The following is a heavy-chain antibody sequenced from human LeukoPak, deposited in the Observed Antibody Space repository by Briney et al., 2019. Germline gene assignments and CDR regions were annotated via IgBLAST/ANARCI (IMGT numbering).Heavy chain of an antibody. CDR1: GYTFSSYD. J-gene: IGHJ4*02. CDR3: AKDLTVTDDN. Sequence: GGSLRLSCAASGYTFSSYDMHWVRQAPGKGLEWVAFIQYDGSNKYYADSVKGRFTISRDNSKNTLYLQMNSLRVEDTAVYYCAKDLTVTDDNWGQGTLVTVSS. CDR2: IQYDGSNK. D-gene: IGHD2-21*02. V-gene: IGHV3-30*02.